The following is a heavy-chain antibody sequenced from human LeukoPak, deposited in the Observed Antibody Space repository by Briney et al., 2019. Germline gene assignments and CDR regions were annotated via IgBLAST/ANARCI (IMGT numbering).Heavy chain of an antibody. CDR3: ARFTIFGVGPHAFDI. V-gene: IGHV4-59*08. CDR2: IYYSGST. Sequence: PSETLSLTCTVSGGSTSSYYWSWIRQPPGKGLEWIGYIYYSGSTNYNPSLKSRVTISVDTSKNQFSLKLSSVTAADTAVYYCARFTIFGVGPHAFDIWGQGTMVTVSS. J-gene: IGHJ3*02. D-gene: IGHD3-3*01. CDR1: GGSTSSYY.